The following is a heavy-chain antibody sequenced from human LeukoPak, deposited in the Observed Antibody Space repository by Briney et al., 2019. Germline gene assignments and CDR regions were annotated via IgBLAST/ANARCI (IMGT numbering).Heavy chain of an antibody. D-gene: IGHD3-3*01. CDR2: ISYDGTNK. CDR1: GFTFSSYA. CDR3: AKDFWSGYYSGYFDY. Sequence: GGSLRLSCAASGFTFSSYAMHWVRQAPGKGLEWVAVISYDGTNKYYADSVKGRFTISRDKSKNTLYLQMSSLRAEDTALYYCAKDFWSGYYSGYFDYWGQGTLVTVSS. V-gene: IGHV3-30*04. J-gene: IGHJ4*02.